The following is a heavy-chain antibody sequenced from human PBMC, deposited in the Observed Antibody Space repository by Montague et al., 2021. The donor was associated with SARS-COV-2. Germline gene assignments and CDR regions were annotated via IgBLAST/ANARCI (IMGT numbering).Heavy chain of an antibody. Sequence: ETLSLTCTVSGGSISSYYWSWIRQPPRKGLEWIGYIYYSGSTNYNPSLKSRVTISVDTSKNQFSLKLSSVTAADTAVYYCARLEAGDCSGGSCYSSWFDPWGQGSLVTVSS. D-gene: IGHD2-15*01. CDR1: GGSISSYY. V-gene: IGHV4-59*08. CDR3: ARLEAGDCSGGSCYSSWFDP. CDR2: IYYSGST. J-gene: IGHJ5*02.